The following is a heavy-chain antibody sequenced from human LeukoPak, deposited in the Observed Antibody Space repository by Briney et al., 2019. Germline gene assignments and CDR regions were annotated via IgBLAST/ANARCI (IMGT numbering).Heavy chain of an antibody. CDR3: AKGLNNLGFDF. V-gene: IGHV3-23*01. J-gene: IGHJ4*02. CDR1: GFTFSTYA. D-gene: IGHD1-14*01. Sequence: PGGSLRLSCAASGFTFSTYAMSWVRQAPGKGLEWVSAISGSGGSTFYADSVKGRFTISRDNAKNTLYLQMNSLRAEDTAVYFCAKGLNNLGFDFWGQGTLVTVSS. CDR2: ISGSGGST.